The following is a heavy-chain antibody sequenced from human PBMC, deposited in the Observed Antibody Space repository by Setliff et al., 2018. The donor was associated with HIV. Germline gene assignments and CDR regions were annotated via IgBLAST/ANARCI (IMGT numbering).Heavy chain of an antibody. CDR3: ARAKTIGVSAVFFDP. J-gene: IGHJ5*02. V-gene: IGHV4-61*09. Sequence: TLSLTCTVSGGSMNSDSYSWTWLRQPAGKGPELIGHIYVGGSVIYNPSLASRVTISMVPSKNQFSLDLSSVTAADTAKYYCARAKTIGVSAVFFDPWGQGRPVTVPQ. CDR2: IYVGGSV. CDR1: GGSMNSDSYS. D-gene: IGHD3-3*01.